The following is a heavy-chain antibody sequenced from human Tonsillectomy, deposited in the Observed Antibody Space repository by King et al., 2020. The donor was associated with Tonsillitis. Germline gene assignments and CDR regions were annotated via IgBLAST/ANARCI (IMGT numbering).Heavy chain of an antibody. V-gene: IGHV3-48*01. J-gene: IGHJ6*02. CDR1: GFTFSSYS. D-gene: IGHD3/OR15-3a*01. CDR2: ISSSSSTI. Sequence: VQLVESGGGLVQPGGSLRLSCAASGFTFSSYSMNWVRQAPGKGLEWVSYISSSSSTIYYADSVKGRFTISRDNAKNSLYLQMNSLRAEDTAVYYCARSLDYYYYYYGMDVWGQGTTVTVSS. CDR3: ARSLDYYYYYYGMDV.